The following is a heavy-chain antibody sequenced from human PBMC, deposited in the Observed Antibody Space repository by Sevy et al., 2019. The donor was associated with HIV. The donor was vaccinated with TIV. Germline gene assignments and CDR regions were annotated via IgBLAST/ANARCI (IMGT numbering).Heavy chain of an antibody. D-gene: IGHD3-22*01. Sequence: ASVKVSCKASGHTFTGYYIHWVRQAPGQGLEWMGWINANSGGTNYAQKFQDRVTMTSDTSISTVYMDLSRLRADDTAVYFCTGSGYYYGFDYWGQGTLVTVSS. CDR2: INANSGGT. J-gene: IGHJ4*02. V-gene: IGHV1-2*02. CDR3: TGSGYYYGFDY. CDR1: GHTFTGYY.